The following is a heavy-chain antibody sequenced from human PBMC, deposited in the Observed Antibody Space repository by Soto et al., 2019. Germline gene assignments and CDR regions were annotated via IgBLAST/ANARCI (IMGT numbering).Heavy chain of an antibody. CDR1: GGSISSYY. Sequence: SETLSLTCTVSGGSISSYYGSWIRQPPGKELEWIGYIYYSGSTNYNPSLKSRVTISVDTSKNQFSLKLSSVTAADTAVYYCARGWGGYFQHWGQGTLVTVSS. D-gene: IGHD7-27*01. J-gene: IGHJ1*01. CDR3: ARGWGGYFQH. V-gene: IGHV4-59*01. CDR2: IYYSGST.